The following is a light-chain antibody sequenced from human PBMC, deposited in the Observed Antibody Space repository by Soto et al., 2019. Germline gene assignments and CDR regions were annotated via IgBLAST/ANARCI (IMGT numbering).Light chain of an antibody. CDR3: QVWDGTSDQYV. J-gene: IGLJ1*01. Sequence: SYDLTQRPSVSVAPGQTARLTCGGNNIGSKSVHWYQQKPGQAPVLVVYDDSDRPSGIPERFSGSNSGNTATLTINRVGAGDEADYYCQVWDGTSDQYVFGTGTKVTV. V-gene: IGLV3-21*02. CDR1: NIGSKS. CDR2: DDS.